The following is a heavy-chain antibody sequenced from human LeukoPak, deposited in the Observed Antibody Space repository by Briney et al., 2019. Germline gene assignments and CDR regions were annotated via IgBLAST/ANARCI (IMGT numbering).Heavy chain of an antibody. V-gene: IGHV1-69*05. CDR3: ARDYYDRGGAFDI. CDR2: IIPIFGTA. J-gene: IGHJ3*02. CDR1: GGTFSSYA. Sequence: GASVKVSCKASGGTFSSYAISWVRQAPGHGLEWMGGIIPIFGTANYAQKFQGRVTITTDESTSTAYMELSSLRSEDTAVYYCARDYYDRGGAFDIWGQGTMVTVSS. D-gene: IGHD3-22*01.